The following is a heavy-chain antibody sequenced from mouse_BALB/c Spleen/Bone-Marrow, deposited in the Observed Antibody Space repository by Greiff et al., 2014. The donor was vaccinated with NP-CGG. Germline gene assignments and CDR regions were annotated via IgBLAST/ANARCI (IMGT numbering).Heavy chain of an antibody. D-gene: IGHD2-4*01. V-gene: IGHV1-67*01. Sequence: VQVVESGPEVVRPGVSVKISCKGSGYTFTDYAMHWVKQSHAKSLEWIGVISTYNGNTNYNQKFKGKATMTVDKSSSTAYMELARLTSEDSAIYYCARSTMITTYAMDYWGQGTSVTVSS. CDR3: ARSTMITTYAMDY. CDR1: GYTFTDYA. J-gene: IGHJ4*01. CDR2: ISTYNGNT.